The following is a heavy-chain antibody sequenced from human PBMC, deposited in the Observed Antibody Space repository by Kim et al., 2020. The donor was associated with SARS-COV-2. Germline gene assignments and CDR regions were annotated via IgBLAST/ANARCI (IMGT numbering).Heavy chain of an antibody. V-gene: IGHV4-38-2*02. Sequence: SETLSLTCTVSSYSISSGYYWGWIRQPPGKGLEWIGSIYHSGSTYYNPSLKSRVTISVDTSKNQFSLKLSSVTAADTAVYYCARTCRGGYCWGNDYWGQGTLVTVSS. J-gene: IGHJ4*02. D-gene: IGHD2-21*01. CDR2: IYHSGST. CDR1: SYSISSGYY. CDR3: ARTCRGGYCWGNDY.